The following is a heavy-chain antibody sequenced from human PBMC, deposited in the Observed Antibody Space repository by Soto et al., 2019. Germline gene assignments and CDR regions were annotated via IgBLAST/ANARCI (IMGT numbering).Heavy chain of an antibody. V-gene: IGHV4-61*05. CDR2: IYYSGST. CDR3: ARILRGVLVINKEYYYYYYMDV. CDR1: GGSISSSSYY. D-gene: IGHD3-9*01. J-gene: IGHJ6*03. Sequence: SETLSLTCTVSGGSISSSSYYWGWIRQPPGKGLEWIGYIYYSGSTNYNPSLKSRVTISVDTSKNQFSLKLSSVTAADTAVYYCARILRGVLVINKEYYYYYYMDVWGKGATVTVSS.